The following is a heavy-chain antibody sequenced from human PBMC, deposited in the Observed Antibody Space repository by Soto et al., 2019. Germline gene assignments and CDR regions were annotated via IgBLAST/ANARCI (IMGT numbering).Heavy chain of an antibody. CDR3: AKWDTYGIIPPTVGGNYYSYDMDV. CDR1: GFMFSNYA. V-gene: IGHV3-23*01. Sequence: EVQLLESGGGLVQPGGSLRLSCAASGFMFSNYAMGWVRQAPGRGLEWVSAITGSGGGTYYADSVKGRVTVSRDNSKNTSYLQMHRMRAEDKGIFFCAKWDTYGIIPPTVGGNYYSYDMDVWGQGTRVTVSS. CDR2: ITGSGGGT. D-gene: IGHD5-18*01. J-gene: IGHJ6*02.